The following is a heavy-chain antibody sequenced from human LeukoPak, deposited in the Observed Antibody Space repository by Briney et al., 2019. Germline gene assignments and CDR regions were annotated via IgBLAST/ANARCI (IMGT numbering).Heavy chain of an antibody. Sequence: SETLCLTRSVSGDSVSNSHYYWACIHQPPGKGLGWIGTIFHSGTTYYSPSLTGRVTISVDTSMTQFSLRLSSLTAADTAVYYCASERWSRRSYFDYWGQGILVTVSS. D-gene: IGHD5-24*01. J-gene: IGHJ4*02. CDR2: IFHSGTT. V-gene: IGHV4-39*07. CDR1: GDSVSNSHYY. CDR3: ASERWSRRSYFDY.